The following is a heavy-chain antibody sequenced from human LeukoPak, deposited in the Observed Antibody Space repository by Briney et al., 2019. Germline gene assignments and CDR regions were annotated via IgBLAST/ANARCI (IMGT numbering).Heavy chain of an antibody. CDR2: IKEDGSEK. J-gene: IGHJ4*02. V-gene: IGHV3-7*01. CDR3: ARGVWFGESLGSGSDY. Sequence: GGSLRLSCEGTGFTFSRFWMNWVRQAPGQGQEWVANIKEDGSEKFYVDSVKGRFTISRDNAKNSLYLQMNSLRVDDTAVYYCARGVWFGESLGSGSDYWGQGTQVTVSS. CDR1: GFTFSRFW. D-gene: IGHD3-10*01.